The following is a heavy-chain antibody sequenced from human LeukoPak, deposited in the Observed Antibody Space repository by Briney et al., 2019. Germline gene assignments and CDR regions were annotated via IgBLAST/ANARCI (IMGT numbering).Heavy chain of an antibody. D-gene: IGHD6-19*01. Sequence: PGGSLRLSCAASGFTFSSYSMNWVRQAPGKGLEWVSSISSSSSYIYYADSVKGRFTISRDDAKNSLYLQMNSLRAEDTAVYYCARAGDSSGWYDRTYFQHWGQGTLVTVSS. CDR1: GFTFSSYS. CDR2: ISSSSSYI. J-gene: IGHJ1*01. V-gene: IGHV3-21*01. CDR3: ARAGDSSGWYDRTYFQH.